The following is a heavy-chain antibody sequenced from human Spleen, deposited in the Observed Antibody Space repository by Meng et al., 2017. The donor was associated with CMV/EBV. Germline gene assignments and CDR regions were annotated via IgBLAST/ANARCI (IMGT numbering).Heavy chain of an antibody. D-gene: IGHD6-6*01. J-gene: IGHJ6*02. CDR2: IYYTTST. CDR3: ARGGVLVTGYYYGMDV. V-gene: IGHV4-61*01. Sequence: SETLSLTCTVSGGSVGDGSYYWSWIRQPPGEGLEWIGYIYYTTSTNFNPSLKSRVTLSVDKSKNQFSLRLSSVTAADTAVYYCARGGVLVTGYYYGMDVWGQGTTVTVSS. CDR1: GGSVGDGSYY.